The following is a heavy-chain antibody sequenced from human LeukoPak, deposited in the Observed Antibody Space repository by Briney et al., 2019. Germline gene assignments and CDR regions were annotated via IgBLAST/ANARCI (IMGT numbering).Heavy chain of an antibody. Sequence: SETLSLTCTVSGGSISSYYWSWIRQPPGKGLEWIGYIYYSGSTNYNPSLKSRVTIPVDTSKNQFSLKLSSVTAADTAVYYCARVRRDGYNQYPIVAFDIWGQGTMVTVSS. CDR3: ARVRRDGYNQYPIVAFDI. D-gene: IGHD5-24*01. CDR2: IYYSGST. CDR1: GGSISSYY. J-gene: IGHJ3*02. V-gene: IGHV4-59*01.